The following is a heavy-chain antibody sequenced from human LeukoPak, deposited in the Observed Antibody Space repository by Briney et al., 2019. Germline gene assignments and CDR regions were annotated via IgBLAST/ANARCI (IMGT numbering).Heavy chain of an antibody. V-gene: IGHV3-48*03. J-gene: IGHJ4*02. CDR2: ISSSGTTI. CDR3: ARDSGGYYPDFDY. D-gene: IGHD5-18*01. CDR1: GFTFSSYE. Sequence: GGSLRLSCAASGFTFSSYEMNWVRQAPGEGLVGVSYISSSGTTIYYADSVKGRFTISRDNAKNSLYLQMNSLRAEDTAVYYCARDSGGYYPDFDYWGQGTLVTVSS.